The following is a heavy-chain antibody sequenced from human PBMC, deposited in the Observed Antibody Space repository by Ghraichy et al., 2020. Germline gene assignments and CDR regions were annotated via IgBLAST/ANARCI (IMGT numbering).Heavy chain of an antibody. V-gene: IGHV3-30-3*01. CDR2: LSHDGTNK. CDR3: ARVAVYTSGWYAENGLDV. J-gene: IGHJ6*02. Sequence: GGSLRLSCAASKFTFSSYAMHWVRQAPGKGLEWVAGLSHDGTNKYNADSVKGRITISRDNSKNTLWLQMNNLRTEDTAVYFCARVAVYTSGWYAENGLDVWGQGTSVTVSS. CDR1: KFTFSSYA. D-gene: IGHD6-19*01.